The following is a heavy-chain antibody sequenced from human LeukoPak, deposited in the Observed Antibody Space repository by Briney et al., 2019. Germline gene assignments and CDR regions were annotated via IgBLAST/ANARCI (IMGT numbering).Heavy chain of an antibody. CDR1: GGSISSGGYY. CDR2: IYTSGST. CDR3: ARATRAARHFDY. D-gene: IGHD6-6*01. J-gene: IGHJ4*02. V-gene: IGHV4-61*02. Sequence: SETLSLTCTVSGGSISSGGYYWSWIRQPAGNGLEWIGRIYTSGSTNYNPSLKSRVTISVDTSKNQFSLKLSSVTAADTAAYYCARATRAARHFDYWGQGTLVTVSS.